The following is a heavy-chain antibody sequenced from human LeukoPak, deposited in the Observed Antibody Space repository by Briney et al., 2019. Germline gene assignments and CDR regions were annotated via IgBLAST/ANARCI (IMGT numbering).Heavy chain of an antibody. D-gene: IGHD5-18*01. CDR1: GFTFSSSG. Sequence: PGGSLRLSCAASGFTFSSSGMGWVRQAPGKGLECVSPITGSGGSASYTDSVKGRFTISRDNSKNTLYLQMNSLRAEDTAVYYCARGRNTGRQFYFDYWGQGTLVTVAS. J-gene: IGHJ4*02. CDR3: ARGRNTGRQFYFDY. V-gene: IGHV3-23*01. CDR2: ITGSGGSA.